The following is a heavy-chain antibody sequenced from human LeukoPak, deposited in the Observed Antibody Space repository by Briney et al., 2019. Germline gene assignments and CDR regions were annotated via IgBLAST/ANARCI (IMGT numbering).Heavy chain of an antibody. V-gene: IGHV4-30-2*01. CDR2: IYDSGRT. CDR1: GGSISSGDYY. J-gene: IGHJ4*02. D-gene: IGHD3-10*01. CDR3: AAMVRGVATFDY. Sequence: SSETLSLTCTVSGGSISSGDYYWSWIRQPPGKGLEWIGYIYDSGRTDFNPSLKSRVTISVDTSKNQFSLKPSSVTAADTAVYYCAAMVRGVATFDYWGQGTLVTVSS.